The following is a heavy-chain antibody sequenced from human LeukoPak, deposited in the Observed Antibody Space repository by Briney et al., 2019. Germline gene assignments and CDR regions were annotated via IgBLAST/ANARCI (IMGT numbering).Heavy chain of an antibody. J-gene: IGHJ5*02. CDR3: ARGRGYCSGGSCYWGWFNWFDP. Sequence: SETLSLTRAVYGGSFSGYYWSWIRQPPGKGLEWIGEINHSGSTNYNPSLKSRVTISVDTSKNQFSLKLSSVTAADTAVYYCARGRGYCSGGSCYWGWFNWFDPWGQGTLVTVSS. CDR2: INHSGST. CDR1: GGSFSGYY. V-gene: IGHV4-34*01. D-gene: IGHD2-15*01.